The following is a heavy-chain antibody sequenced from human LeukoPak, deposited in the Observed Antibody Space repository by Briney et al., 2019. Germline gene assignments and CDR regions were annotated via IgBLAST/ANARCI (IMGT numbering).Heavy chain of an antibody. Sequence: APVKVSCKASGYTFTSYGISWVRQAPGQGLEWMGWISAYNGNTNYAQKLQGRVTMTTDTSTSTAYMELRSLRSDDTAVYYCARDYTHTGSYGYWGQGTLVTVSS. J-gene: IGHJ4*02. CDR2: ISAYNGNT. CDR3: ARDYTHTGSYGY. CDR1: GYTFTSYG. V-gene: IGHV1-18*01. D-gene: IGHD1-26*01.